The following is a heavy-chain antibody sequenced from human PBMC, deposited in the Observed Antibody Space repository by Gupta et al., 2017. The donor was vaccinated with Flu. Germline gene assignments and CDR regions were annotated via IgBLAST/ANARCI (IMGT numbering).Heavy chain of an antibody. V-gene: IGHV3-15*01. J-gene: IGHJ4*02. CDR3: TTDLSNYYDSSGYNDY. Sequence: EVQLVESGGGLVKPGGSLRLSCVASGLTFSEAWMGWVRQAPGKGLEWVGRIKSKIDGGSTNYAAPVKGGFTISRDDSKNTIYLQMNSLKTEDTAVYFCTTDLSNYYDSSGYNDYWGQGTLVTVSS. CDR2: IKSKIDGGST. CDR1: GLTFSEAW. D-gene: IGHD3-22*01.